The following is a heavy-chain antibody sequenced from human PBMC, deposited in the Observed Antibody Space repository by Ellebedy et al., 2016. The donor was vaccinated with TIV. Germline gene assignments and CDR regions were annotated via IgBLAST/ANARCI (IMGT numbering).Heavy chain of an antibody. Sequence: GESLKISCAASGFTFSSHAMHWVRQAPGTGLEWISVIWFDGSNTYYGDSVKGRFTISRDNSKNTVYLQMNRLTVEDTAVYYCARDFGMEGYYFDYWGQGTLVTVSS. D-gene: IGHD1-26*01. J-gene: IGHJ4*02. V-gene: IGHV3-33*01. CDR1: GFTFSSHA. CDR2: IWFDGSNT. CDR3: ARDFGMEGYYFDY.